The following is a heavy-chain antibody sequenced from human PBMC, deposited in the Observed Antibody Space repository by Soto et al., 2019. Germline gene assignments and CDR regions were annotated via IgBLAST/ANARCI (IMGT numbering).Heavy chain of an antibody. J-gene: IGHJ4*02. CDR1: GFTFSSYG. V-gene: IGHV3-30*18. D-gene: IGHD6-6*01. Sequence: GGSLRLSCAASGFTFSSYGMHWVRQAPGKGLEWVAVISYDGSNKYYADSVKGRFTISRDNSKNTLYLQMNSLRAEDTAVYYCAKPLEYSSSSVFDYWGQGTLVTVSS. CDR2: ISYDGSNK. CDR3: AKPLEYSSSSVFDY.